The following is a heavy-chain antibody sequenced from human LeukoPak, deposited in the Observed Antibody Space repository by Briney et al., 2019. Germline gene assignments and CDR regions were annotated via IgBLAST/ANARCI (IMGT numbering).Heavy chain of an antibody. Sequence: GGSLRLPCAASGFTFSSYAMTWVRQAPGKGLEWVSFISQSGGRSTDYADSVKGRFTISRDNSKNTLYLQMDSLRAEDTAVYHCARDLGCSTTSCRYNWFDPWGQGTLVTVSS. J-gene: IGHJ5*02. D-gene: IGHD2-2*01. CDR3: ARDLGCSTTSCRYNWFDP. V-gene: IGHV3-23*01. CDR2: ISQSGGRST. CDR1: GFTFSSYA.